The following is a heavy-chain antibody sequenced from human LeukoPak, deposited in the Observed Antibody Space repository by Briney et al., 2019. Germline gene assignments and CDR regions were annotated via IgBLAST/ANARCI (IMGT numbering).Heavy chain of an antibody. Sequence: GGSLRLSCAAPGFTFTSYGMHWVRQALGKGLEWVAFIRYDGSNRNYADSVKGRFTISRDNSRNTLYLQTNSLRAEDTAVYYCAKGGYSYDSSGHNYFDYWGGETLVTVSS. CDR3: AKGGYSYDSSGHNYFDY. J-gene: IGHJ4*02. D-gene: IGHD3-22*01. V-gene: IGHV3-30*02. CDR1: GFTFTSYG. CDR2: IRYDGSNR.